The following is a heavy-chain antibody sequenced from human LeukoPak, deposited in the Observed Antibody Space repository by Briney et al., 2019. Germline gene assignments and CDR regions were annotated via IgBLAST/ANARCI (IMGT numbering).Heavy chain of an antibody. Sequence: GGSLRLSCAVSGFTFSIYAMSWVRQAPGKGLEWVSAISGSGGSTYYADSVKGRFTISRDNSKNTLNLQMNSLRAEDTAVYYCAKRKDYGTSFDYWGPGTLVTVSS. J-gene: IGHJ4*02. CDR2: ISGSGGST. V-gene: IGHV3-23*01. CDR3: AKRKDYGTSFDY. CDR1: GFTFSIYA. D-gene: IGHD4-17*01.